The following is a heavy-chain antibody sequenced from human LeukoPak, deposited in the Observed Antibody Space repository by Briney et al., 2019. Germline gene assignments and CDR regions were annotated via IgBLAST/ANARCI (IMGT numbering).Heavy chain of an antibody. CDR3: ARAGELNYHWFDP. CDR1: GGSISSGGYY. J-gene: IGHJ5*02. D-gene: IGHD1-26*01. V-gene: IGHV4-31*03. CDR2: IYYSGST. Sequence: SQTLSLTCTVSGGSISSGGYYWSWIRQHPGKGLEWIGYIYYSGSTYYNPSLKSRVTISVDTSKNQFSLKLSSVTAAHTAVYYCARAGELNYHWFDPWGQGTLVTVSS.